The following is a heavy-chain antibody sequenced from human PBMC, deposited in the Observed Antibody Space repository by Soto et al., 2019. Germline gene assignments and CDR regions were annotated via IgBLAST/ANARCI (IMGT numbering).Heavy chain of an antibody. CDR3: ARGPRVSSTGTGAH. J-gene: IGHJ4*02. CDR1: GFTFSAYW. CDR2: ISDDGSTA. D-gene: IGHD1-1*01. V-gene: IGHV3-74*01. Sequence: GGSLRLSCAVSGFTFSAYWMHWVRQVPGKGLTWVSRISDDGSTATYADSVKGRFVISRDNAKNSLYLEMNTLRVDDSGLYYCARGPRVSSTGTGAHWGRGTLVIVSS.